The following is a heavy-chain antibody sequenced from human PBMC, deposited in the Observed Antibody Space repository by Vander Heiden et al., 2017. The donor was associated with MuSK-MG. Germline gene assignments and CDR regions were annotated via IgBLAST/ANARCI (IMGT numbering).Heavy chain of an antibody. V-gene: IGHV1-69*01. J-gene: IGHJ3*02. Sequence: QVQLVQSGAAVTKPGSSVKVYCKASGGPVSSYAISWVRQAPGQGLEWMGGIIPIFGTANYAQKFQGRVTITADESTSTAYMELSSLRSEDTAVYYCARAFITMVRGVMGAFDIWGQGTMVTVSS. CDR1: GGPVSSYA. CDR2: IIPIFGTA. CDR3: ARAFITMVRGVMGAFDI. D-gene: IGHD3-10*01.